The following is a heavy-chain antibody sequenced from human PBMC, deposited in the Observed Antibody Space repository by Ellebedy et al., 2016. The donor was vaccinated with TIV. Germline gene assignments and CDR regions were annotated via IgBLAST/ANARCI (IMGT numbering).Heavy chain of an antibody. V-gene: IGHV3-15*01. J-gene: IGHJ4*02. Sequence: EGSLRLSXATSGLTFANAWMSWVRQAPGKGLEWIGRIKSKTDGGTTDSAAPFQGRFTISRDDSKHALFLQMDGLKTEDTALYFCTTAYYHYIWGTYRYTPEGYWGQGTLVTVSS. D-gene: IGHD3-16*02. CDR1: GLTFANAW. CDR2: IKSKTDGGTT. CDR3: TTAYYHYIWGTYRYTPEGY.